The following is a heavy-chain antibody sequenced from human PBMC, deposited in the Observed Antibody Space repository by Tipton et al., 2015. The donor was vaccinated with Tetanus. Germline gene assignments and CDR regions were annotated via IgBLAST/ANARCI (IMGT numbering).Heavy chain of an antibody. CDR1: GYKFGIYW. V-gene: IGHV5-51*01. CDR3: ARRLGPYTGDQIWHFDL. J-gene: IGHJ2*01. Sequence: VQLVQSGAEVKKSGESLKISCSGSGYKFGIYWIAWMRQMPGKGLEWMGIIYPGDSDATYSPSFQGQVTISADRSTTTACLQWSSLKASDTAMYYCARRLGPYTGDQIWHFDLWGRGTLVTVSS. CDR2: IYPGDSDA. D-gene: IGHD7-27*01.